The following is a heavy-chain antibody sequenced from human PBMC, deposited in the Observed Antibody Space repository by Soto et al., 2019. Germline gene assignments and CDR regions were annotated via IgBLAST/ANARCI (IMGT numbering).Heavy chain of an antibody. CDR3: AKEYGSTWIDH. J-gene: IGHJ4*02. CDR2: MSYDGTKE. D-gene: IGHD6-13*01. Sequence: PGGSLRLSCAASGFTFSSYAMSWVRQAPGKGLEWVAAMSYDGTKEYYVDSVKGRFTISRDNSRNTLFLQLNSLRAEDTAVYYCAKEYGSTWIDHWGQGTLVTVSS. V-gene: IGHV3-30*18. CDR1: GFTFSSYA.